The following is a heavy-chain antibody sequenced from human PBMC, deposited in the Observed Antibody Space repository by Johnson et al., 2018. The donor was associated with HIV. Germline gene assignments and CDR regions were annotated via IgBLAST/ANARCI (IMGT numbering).Heavy chain of an antibody. CDR1: GFTFSYYA. J-gene: IGHJ3*02. D-gene: IGHD3-3*01. CDR3: ARAYNFWSGENDAFDI. Sequence: QVQLVESGGGVVQPGRSLTLSCAASGFTFSYYAMHWVRQAPGEGLEWVAVISYDGSNRYYADSVKGRFTISRDNSKNTLYLQMNSLRAEDTAVYYCARAYNFWSGENDAFDIWGQGTMVTVSS. CDR2: ISYDGSNR. V-gene: IGHV3-30*01.